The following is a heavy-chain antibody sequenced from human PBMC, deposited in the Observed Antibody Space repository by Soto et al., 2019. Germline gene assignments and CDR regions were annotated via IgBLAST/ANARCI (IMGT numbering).Heavy chain of an antibody. D-gene: IGHD2-8*01. CDR3: ARYCTNGVCHNWFDP. J-gene: IGHJ5*02. V-gene: IGHV4-59*01. CDR2: IYYSGST. CDR1: GGSISSYY. Sequence: ETLSLTCTVSGGSISSYYWSWIRQPPGKGLEWIGYIYYSGSTNYNPSLKSRVTISVDTSKNQFSLKLSSVTAADTAVYYCARYCTNGVCHNWFDPWGQGTLVTVSS.